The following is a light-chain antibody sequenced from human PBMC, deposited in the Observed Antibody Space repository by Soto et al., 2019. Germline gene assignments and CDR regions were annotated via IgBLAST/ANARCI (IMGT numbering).Light chain of an antibody. CDR2: AAS. V-gene: IGKV1-9*01. CDR1: QGISSY. Sequence: DRQWTQSPSSVALGVGERITINCRASQGISSYLTWYQQKPGKAPKVLIYAASTLQSGVPSRFSGSGSGTDFTLTISSLQPEDFATYYCQQLNRDAITFGQGTRLEIK. CDR3: QQLNRDAIT. J-gene: IGKJ5*01.